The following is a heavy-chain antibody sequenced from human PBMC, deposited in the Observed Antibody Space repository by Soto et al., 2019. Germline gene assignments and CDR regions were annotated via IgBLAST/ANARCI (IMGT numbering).Heavy chain of an antibody. CDR2: IWYDGSNK. J-gene: IGHJ6*02. Sequence: QVQLVESGGGVVQPGRSLRLCCAASGFTFSSYGMHWVRQAPGKGLECVAVIWYDGSNKYYADSVKGRFTISRDNSKNTVYLQMNSLRAEYTAVYYCAKDLNYCASGIYPHGIDVWGQGTKVTVSS. CDR3: AKDLNYCASGIYPHGIDV. V-gene: IGHV3-33*06. CDR1: GFTFSSYG. D-gene: IGHD3-10*01.